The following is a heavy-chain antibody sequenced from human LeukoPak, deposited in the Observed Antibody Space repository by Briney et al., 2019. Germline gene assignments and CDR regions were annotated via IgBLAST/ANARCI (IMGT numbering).Heavy chain of an antibody. J-gene: IGHJ4*02. D-gene: IGHD6-19*01. V-gene: IGHV3-74*01. CDR1: GFTFSKYW. CDR3: ATKQWLAPPPDS. Sequence: QPGESLRLSCAASGFTFSKYWMLWVRQAPGKGLESVSRINTDGTVTTYADSVKGRFTVSRDNADNTMFLQMNSVRDEDTAVYYCATKQWLAPPPDSWGQGTPVTVSS. CDR2: INTDGTVT.